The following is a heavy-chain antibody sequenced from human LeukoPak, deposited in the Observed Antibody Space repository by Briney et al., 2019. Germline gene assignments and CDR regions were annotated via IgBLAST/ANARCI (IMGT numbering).Heavy chain of an antibody. CDR2: IYYSGSA. D-gene: IGHD2-2*01. CDR1: GGSISSYY. V-gene: IGHV4-59*12. Sequence: PSETLSLTCTVSGGSISSYYWSWIRQPPGKGLEWIGYIYYSGSANYNPSLKSRVTISVDTSKNQFSLKLSSVTAADTAVYYCARDPGSQSGRVVPAARNAFDIWGQGTMVTVSS. CDR3: ARDPGSQSGRVVPAARNAFDI. J-gene: IGHJ3*02.